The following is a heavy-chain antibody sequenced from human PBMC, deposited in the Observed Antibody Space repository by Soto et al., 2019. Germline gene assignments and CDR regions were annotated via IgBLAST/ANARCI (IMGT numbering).Heavy chain of an antibody. D-gene: IGHD6-19*01. CDR1: GLSFSSDL. J-gene: IGHJ4*02. CDR2: ISSSTSTM. CDR3: ARDSQWLFDY. V-gene: IGHV3-48*02. Sequence: GWPLRRSWAAAGLSFSSDLINWLRQAPGKGLEWVSYISSSTSTMYYADSVKGRFSISRDNAKNSLYLQMNSLRDEDTAVYYCARDSQWLFDYWGQGTLVTVSS.